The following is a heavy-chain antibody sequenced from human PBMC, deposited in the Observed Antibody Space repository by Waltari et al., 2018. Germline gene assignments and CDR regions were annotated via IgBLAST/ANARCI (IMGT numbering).Heavy chain of an antibody. Sequence: QLKLQESGPGLVKPSGTLSLTCAVSGDSMSSTDWWSWVRQSPGKGLEWIGQVQRSGRTNYNPSCAGRVIVSIDTSTNQFSLKVNYATAADTAVYFCARDRGRGIYLDSWGQGTLVTVSP. CDR2: VQRSGRT. CDR1: GDSMSSTDW. D-gene: IGHD2-15*01. J-gene: IGHJ4*02. CDR3: ARDRGRGIYLDS. V-gene: IGHV4-4*02.